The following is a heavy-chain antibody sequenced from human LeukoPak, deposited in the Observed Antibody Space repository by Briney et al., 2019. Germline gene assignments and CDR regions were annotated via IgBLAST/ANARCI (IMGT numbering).Heavy chain of an antibody. D-gene: IGHD6-19*01. CDR3: AKDIMVMYSSGGGMDV. V-gene: IGHV3-9*01. CDR2: ISWSSGSI. CDR1: GFTFDDYA. Sequence: GRSLRISCATSGFTFDDYAMHWVRQAQGKGLEWVSGISWSSGSIGYADSVKGRFTISRDNAKNSLYLQMNSLRAEDTALYYCAKDIMVMYSSGGGMDVWGQGTTVTVSS. J-gene: IGHJ6*02.